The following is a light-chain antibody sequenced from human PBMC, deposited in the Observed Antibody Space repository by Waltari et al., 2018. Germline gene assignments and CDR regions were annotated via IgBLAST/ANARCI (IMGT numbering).Light chain of an antibody. CDR1: QDISNH. V-gene: IGKV1-33*01. CDR2: DAS. J-gene: IGKJ2*01. Sequence: DIQMTQSPSSLSASVGDRVTITCQASQDISNHLNWYQQKAGKAPKLLIYDASNLEIGVPSRFSGRGSGTHFTFTISSLQPEDVAKYYCQQYDDFPPYTFGQGTKVDIK. CDR3: QQYDDFPPYT.